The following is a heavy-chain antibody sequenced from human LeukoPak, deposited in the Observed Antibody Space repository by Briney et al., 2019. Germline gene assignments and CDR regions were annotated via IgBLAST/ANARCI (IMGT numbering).Heavy chain of an antibody. CDR2: IRYDGSNK. Sequence: PGGSLRLSCAASGFTFSSYGMHWVRQAPGKGLEWVAFIRYDGSNKYYADSVKGRFTISRDNAKNSLYLQMNSLRAEDTALYYCARDGGSSGSYNYYYYMDVWGKGTTVTVSS. CDR3: ARDGGSSGSYNYYYYMDV. D-gene: IGHD1-26*01. V-gene: IGHV3-30*02. CDR1: GFTFSSYG. J-gene: IGHJ6*03.